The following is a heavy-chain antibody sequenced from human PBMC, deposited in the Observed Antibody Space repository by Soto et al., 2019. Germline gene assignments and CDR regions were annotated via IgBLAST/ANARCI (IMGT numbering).Heavy chain of an antibody. D-gene: IGHD3-3*01. CDR1: GFTFSNAW. V-gene: IGHV3-15*01. Sequence: GGSLRLSCAASGFTFSNAWMSWVRQAPGKGLEWVGRIKSKTDGGTTDYAAPVKGRFTISRDDSKNTLYLQMNSLKTEDTAVYYCTTDIVIRRITIFGVVPNYMDVWGKGTTVTVSS. CDR2: IKSKTDGGTT. CDR3: TTDIVIRRITIFGVVPNYMDV. J-gene: IGHJ6*03.